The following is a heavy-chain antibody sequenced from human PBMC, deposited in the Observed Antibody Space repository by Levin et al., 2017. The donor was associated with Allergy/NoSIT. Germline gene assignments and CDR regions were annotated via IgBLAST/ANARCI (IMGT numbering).Heavy chain of an antibody. CDR2: ISYDGSNK. CDR1: GFTFSSYG. V-gene: IGHV3-30*18. CDR3: AKDKGLSRILRFIETDY. J-gene: IGHJ4*02. D-gene: IGHD5-12*01. Sequence: PGGSLRLSCAASGFTFSSYGMHWVRQAPGKGLEWVAVISYDGSNKYYADSVKGRFTISRDNSKNTLYLQMNSLRAEDTAVYYCAKDKGLSRILRFIETDYWGQGTLVTVSS.